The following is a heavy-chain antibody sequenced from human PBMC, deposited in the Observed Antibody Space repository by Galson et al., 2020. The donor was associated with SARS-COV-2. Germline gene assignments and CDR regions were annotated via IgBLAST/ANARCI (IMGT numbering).Heavy chain of an antibody. CDR3: ARGRDYNWNYRGVIDY. Sequence: SETLSLTCTVSGGFISSSSYYWGWIRQPPGKGLEWIGSIYYSGSTYYNPSLKSRVTISIDTSKKQFSLKLSSVTAADTAVYYCARGRDYNWNYRGVIDYWGQGTLVTVSS. CDR2: IYYSGST. J-gene: IGHJ4*02. D-gene: IGHD1-7*01. V-gene: IGHV4-39*02. CDR1: GGFISSSSYY.